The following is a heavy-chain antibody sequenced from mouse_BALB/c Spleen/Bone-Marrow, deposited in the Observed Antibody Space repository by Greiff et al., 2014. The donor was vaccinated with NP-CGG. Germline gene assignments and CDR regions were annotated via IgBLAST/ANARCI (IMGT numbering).Heavy chain of an antibody. Sequence: QVQLQQSGAELAKPGASVKMSCKASGYTFTSFWMHWVKQRPGQGLEWIGYINPSTGYTDYNQKFKDKATLTADKSSSTAYMQLSSLASEDSAVYHCARSGGNYDYAMDYWGQGTSVTVSS. V-gene: IGHV1-7*01. D-gene: IGHD2-1*01. J-gene: IGHJ4*01. CDR3: ARSGGNYDYAMDY. CDR1: GYTFTSFW. CDR2: INPSTGYT.